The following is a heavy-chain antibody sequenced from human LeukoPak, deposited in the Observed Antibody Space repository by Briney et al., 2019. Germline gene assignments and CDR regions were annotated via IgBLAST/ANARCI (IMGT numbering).Heavy chain of an antibody. D-gene: IGHD6-13*01. V-gene: IGHV3-23*01. J-gene: IGHJ4*02. CDR2: ISGSGGST. CDR1: GFTFSSYA. CDR3: AKDLKYSSSWYLYSSGQEEEGVFDY. Sequence: GGSLRLSCAASGFTFSSYAMSWVRQAPGKGLEWVSAISGSGGSTYYADSVKGRFTISRDNSKNTLYLQMNSLRAEDTAVYYCAKDLKYSSSWYLYSSGQEEEGVFDYWGQGTLVTVSS.